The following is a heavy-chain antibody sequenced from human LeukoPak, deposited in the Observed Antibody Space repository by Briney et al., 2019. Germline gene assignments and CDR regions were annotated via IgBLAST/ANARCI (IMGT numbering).Heavy chain of an antibody. V-gene: IGHV3-13*01. D-gene: IGHD1-26*01. Sequence: PGGSLRLSCAASGFTFSNAWMNWVRQAPGKGLEWVSAIGVAANTFYSGSVKGRFTISRENAKNSLYLLMSSLRAEDTAMYYCARQNTPHGNFDYWGQGTLVTVSS. CDR2: IGVAANT. CDR1: GFTFSNAW. J-gene: IGHJ4*02. CDR3: ARQNTPHGNFDY.